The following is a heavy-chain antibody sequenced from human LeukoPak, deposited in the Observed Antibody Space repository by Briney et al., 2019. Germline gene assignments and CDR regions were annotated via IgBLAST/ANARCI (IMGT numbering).Heavy chain of an antibody. CDR1: GGSNHSYY. V-gene: IGHV4-59*12. J-gene: IGHJ4*02. Sequence: SETLSLICSVSGGSNHSYYWNWLQPPPARGLEGIGYNYYCWSTNYNPSLKSRVTIPVETSKNQFSLKLTSVTAGDTAVYYCATKNTAMVHDYWGEGTLVTVSS. CDR3: ATKNTAMVHDY. CDR2: NYYCWST. D-gene: IGHD5-18*01.